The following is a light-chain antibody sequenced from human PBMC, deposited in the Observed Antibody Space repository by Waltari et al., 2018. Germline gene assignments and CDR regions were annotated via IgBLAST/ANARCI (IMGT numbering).Light chain of an antibody. CDR3: QQYSYYPWT. CDR2: KAS. V-gene: IGKV1-5*03. J-gene: IGKJ1*01. Sequence: DIQMTQSPSTLSASVGDRVTITCRDSQSISSWLAWYQQKPGKAPRLLIYKASSLESGVPSRFSGSGSGTEFTLTISSLQPDDFASYYCQQYSYYPWTFGQGTKVEIK. CDR1: QSISSW.